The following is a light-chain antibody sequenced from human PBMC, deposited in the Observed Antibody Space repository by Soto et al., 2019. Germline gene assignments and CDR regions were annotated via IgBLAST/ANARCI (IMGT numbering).Light chain of an antibody. CDR1: QSVSSY. CDR2: DAS. J-gene: IGKJ3*01. Sequence: EIVLTQSPATLSLSPGERATLSCRASQSVSSYLAWYQQKPGQAPGLLIYDASNRATGIPARFSGSGSGTDFTLTISSLEPEDFAVYYCQQRSNLAVTFGPGTKVDIK. CDR3: QQRSNLAVT. V-gene: IGKV3-11*01.